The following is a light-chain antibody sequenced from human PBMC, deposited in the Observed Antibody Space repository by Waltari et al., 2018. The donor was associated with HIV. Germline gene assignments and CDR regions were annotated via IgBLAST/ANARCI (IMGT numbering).Light chain of an antibody. Sequence: SYVLTQPPSVSVAPGQTARITCGGHNIGSRSVHWYLQRPGQAPVLVVYDDSDRPSGISWRFSGSNSGDTATLTISRVEVGDEADYYCQVWDGSSDHGIFGGGAKLTVL. CDR3: QVWDGSSDHGI. CDR2: DDS. CDR1: NIGSRS. V-gene: IGLV3-21*02. J-gene: IGLJ2*01.